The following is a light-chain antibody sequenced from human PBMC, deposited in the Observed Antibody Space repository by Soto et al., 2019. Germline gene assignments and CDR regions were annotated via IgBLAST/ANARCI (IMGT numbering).Light chain of an antibody. V-gene: IGKV1-39*01. J-gene: IGKJ2*01. Sequence: DIQMTQSPSSLSASVGDRVTITCRASQSISSYLNWYQQKPGKAPTLLIYAASSLQSGVPSRFSGRGSGTDFTLTISSLQPEDFATYYCQQGYSTPPPFGQGTKLEIK. CDR3: QQGYSTPPP. CDR2: AAS. CDR1: QSISSY.